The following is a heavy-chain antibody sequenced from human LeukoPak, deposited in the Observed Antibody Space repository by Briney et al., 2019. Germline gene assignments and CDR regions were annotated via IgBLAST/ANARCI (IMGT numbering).Heavy chain of an antibody. CDR2: TSYNGNT. V-gene: IGHV1-18*04. CDR3: ARHSGSGWQALGY. CDR1: GYTFSNYG. D-gene: IGHD6-19*01. Sequence: EASVRVSCTASGYTFSNYGISWVRQAPGLGLEWMGWTSYNGNTNYSQKVQDRVTMTTDTSTTTAYMELRSLESDDTAVYYCARHSGSGWQALGYWGQGTLVTVSS. J-gene: IGHJ4*02.